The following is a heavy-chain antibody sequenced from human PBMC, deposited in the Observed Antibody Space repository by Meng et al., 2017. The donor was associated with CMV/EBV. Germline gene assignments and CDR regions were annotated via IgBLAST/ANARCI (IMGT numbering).Heavy chain of an antibody. CDR2: IYYSGST. V-gene: IGHV4-31*03. Sequence: SETLSLTCTVSGGSISSGGYYWSWIRQHPGKGLEWIGYIYYSGSTYYNPSLKSRVTISVDTSKNQFSLKLSSVTAADTAVYYCARGPLRLIGVNFRGAYDYWGQGTLVTVSS. CDR1: GGSISSGGYY. D-gene: IGHD3-10*01. CDR3: ARGPLRLIGVNFRGAYDY. J-gene: IGHJ4*02.